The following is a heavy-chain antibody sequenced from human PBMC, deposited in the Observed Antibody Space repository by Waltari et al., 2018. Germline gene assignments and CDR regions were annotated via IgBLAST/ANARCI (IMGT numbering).Heavy chain of an antibody. J-gene: IGHJ4*01. CDR3: VRAYYDGRLDY. V-gene: IGHV3-74*01. D-gene: IGHD3-22*01. Sequence: EVQLVESGGGLVQPGGSLRLSCAASGFTFNTFWMHWVRQDAGKGLMWVARIKNDGIVPIYAESVKVRFTISRDNAKNTLYLQMNSLRPEDTAVYYCVRAYYDGRLDYWGQGTLVTASS. CDR2: IKNDGIVP. CDR1: GFTFNTFW.